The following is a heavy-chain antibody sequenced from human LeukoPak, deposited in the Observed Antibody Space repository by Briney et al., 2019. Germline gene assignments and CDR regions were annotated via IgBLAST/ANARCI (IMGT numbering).Heavy chain of an antibody. Sequence: GASVKVSCKASGYTFTGYYMHWVRQAPGQGLEWMGWINPNSGGTNYAQKFQGRVTMTRDTSISTAYMELSRLRSDDMAVYYCARVMSIAVDNWFDPWGQGTLVTVSS. CDR2: INPNSGGT. CDR3: ARVMSIAVDNWFDP. CDR1: GYTFTGYY. V-gene: IGHV1-2*02. D-gene: IGHD6-19*01. J-gene: IGHJ5*02.